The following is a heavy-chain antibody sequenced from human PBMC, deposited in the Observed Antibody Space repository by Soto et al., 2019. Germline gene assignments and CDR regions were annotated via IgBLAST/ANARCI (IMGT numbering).Heavy chain of an antibody. CDR2: VIPIYGTP. CDR1: RGALSSYA. CDR3: ASAGSREINRGDFDI. V-gene: IGHV1-69*18. J-gene: IGHJ3*02. D-gene: IGHD4-17*01. Sequence: QVQLVQSGAEVKQPGSSVKVSCKASRGALSSYAITWVRQAPGQGLDWMGRVIPIYGTPNYAQKFQGRLSLTVDASKSTAYLALSGLRSEATAVYFCASAGSREINRGDFDICGQGTMVTVSS.